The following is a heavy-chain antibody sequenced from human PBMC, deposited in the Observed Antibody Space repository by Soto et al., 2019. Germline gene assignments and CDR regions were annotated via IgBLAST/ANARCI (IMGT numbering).Heavy chain of an antibody. CDR1: GFTFSSYA. CDR3: ARAYEGDYFDY. J-gene: IGHJ4*02. Sequence: QVQLVESGGGVVQPGRSLRLSCAASGFTFSSYAMHWVRQAPGKGLEWVAVISYDGSNKYYEDSVKGRFTISRDNSKNTLYLQMNSLRAEDTAGYYCARAYEGDYFDYWGQGTLVTVSS. D-gene: IGHD3-16*01. CDR2: ISYDGSNK. V-gene: IGHV3-30-3*01.